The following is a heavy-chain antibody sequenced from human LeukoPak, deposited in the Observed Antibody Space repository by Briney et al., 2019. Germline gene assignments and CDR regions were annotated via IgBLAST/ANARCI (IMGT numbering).Heavy chain of an antibody. CDR2: VSGSGRRT. CDR1: GFTFSSYS. CDR3: AKEDIVIVPATILGVDY. J-gene: IGHJ4*02. Sequence: GSLRLSCAASGFTFSSYSMNWVRQAPGKGLEWVSVVSGSGRRTYYADSVKGRFTISRDNSKNTVYLQMKSLRAEDTAVYYCAKEDIVIVPATILGVDYWGQGTLVTVSS. V-gene: IGHV3-23*01. D-gene: IGHD2-2*01.